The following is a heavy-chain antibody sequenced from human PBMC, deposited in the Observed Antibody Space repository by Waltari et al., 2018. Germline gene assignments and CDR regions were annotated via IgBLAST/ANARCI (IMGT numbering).Heavy chain of an antibody. CDR3: ARDARDWEAVANTYFDS. Sequence: QVQLQQWGAGLLKPSETLSLTFAVYGGHFSGYYWSWIRQPPGKGLEWIGEVDHSGSANYSPSLKSRATISVDTSKKQFSLTLTSVTAADTAVYYCARDARDWEAVANTYFDSWGQGTLVAVSS. CDR2: VDHSGSA. CDR1: GGHFSGYY. D-gene: IGHD6-19*01. V-gene: IGHV4-34*02. J-gene: IGHJ4*02.